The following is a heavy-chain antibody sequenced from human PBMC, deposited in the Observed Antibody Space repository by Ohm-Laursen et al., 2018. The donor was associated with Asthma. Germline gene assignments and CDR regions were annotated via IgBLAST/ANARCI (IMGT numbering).Heavy chain of an antibody. V-gene: IGHV3-53*01. CDR3: ARDPHHYDFWSGYYYYYGMDV. CDR2: IYSGGST. Sequence: GSLRLSCTASGFIVSSNYMSWVRQAPGKGLEWVSVIYSGGSTYYADSVKGRFTISRDNAKNSLYLQMNSLRAEDTAVYYCARDPHHYDFWSGYYYYYGMDVWGQGTTVTVSS. CDR1: GFIVSSNY. D-gene: IGHD3-3*01. J-gene: IGHJ6*02.